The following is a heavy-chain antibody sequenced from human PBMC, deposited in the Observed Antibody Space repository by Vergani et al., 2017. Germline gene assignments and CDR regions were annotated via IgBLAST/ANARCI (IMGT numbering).Heavy chain of an antibody. CDR3: ARVPAYSSGWWYFQH. V-gene: IGHV4-34*01. CDR1: GGSFSGYY. J-gene: IGHJ1*01. CDR2: INHSGST. D-gene: IGHD6-19*01. Sequence: QVQLQQWGAGLLKPSETLSLTCAVYGGSFSGYYWSWIRQPPGKGLEWIGEINHSGSTNCNPSLKSRVTISVDTSKNQFSLKLSSVTAADTAVYYCARVPAYSSGWWYFQHWGQGTLVTVSS.